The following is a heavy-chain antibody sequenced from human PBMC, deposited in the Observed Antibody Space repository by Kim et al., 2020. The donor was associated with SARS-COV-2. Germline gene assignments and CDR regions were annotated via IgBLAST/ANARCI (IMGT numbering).Heavy chain of an antibody. CDR1: GFTFSNYG. CDR3: AKSGQLDV. V-gene: IGHV3-23*01. Sequence: GGSLRLSCAASGFTFSNYGMSWVRQAPGKGLEWVSTIGGGGVTTYYVDSVGGRFTISRDNSKNMLYLQMNSLRAEASAVYVCAKSGQLDVWGQGTTVTVSS. D-gene: IGHD2-2*01. J-gene: IGHJ6*02. CDR2: IGGGGVTT.